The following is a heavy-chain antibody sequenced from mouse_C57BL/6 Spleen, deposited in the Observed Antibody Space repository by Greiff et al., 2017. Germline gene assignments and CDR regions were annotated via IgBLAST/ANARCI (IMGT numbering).Heavy chain of an antibody. D-gene: IGHD3-2*02. CDR2: ISSGGSYT. CDR3: ARQDSSGYPAY. J-gene: IGHJ3*01. CDR1: GFTFSSYG. V-gene: IGHV5-6*01. Sequence: EVMLVESGGDLVKPGGSLKLSCAASGFTFSSYGMSWVRQTPDKRLEWVATISSGGSYTYYPDSVKGRFTISRDNAKNTLYLQMSSLKSEDTAMYYCARQDSSGYPAYWGQGTLVTVSA.